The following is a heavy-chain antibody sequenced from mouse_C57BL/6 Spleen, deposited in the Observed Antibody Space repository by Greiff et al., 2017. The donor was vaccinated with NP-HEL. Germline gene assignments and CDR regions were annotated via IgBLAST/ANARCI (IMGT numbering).Heavy chain of an antibody. CDR2: IRLKSDNYAT. CDR1: GFTFSNYW. Sequence: EVKVEESGGGLVQPGGSMKLSCVASGFTFSNYWMNWVRQSPEKGLEWVAQIRLKSDNYATHYAESVKGRFTISRDDSKSSVYLQMNNLRAEDTGNYYCSCYYGSRIYFDYWGQGTTLTVSS. J-gene: IGHJ2*01. D-gene: IGHD1-1*01. V-gene: IGHV6-3*01. CDR3: SCYYGSRIYFDY.